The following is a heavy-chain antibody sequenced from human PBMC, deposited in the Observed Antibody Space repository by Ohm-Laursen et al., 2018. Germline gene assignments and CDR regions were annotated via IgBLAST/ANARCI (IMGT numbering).Heavy chain of an antibody. CDR1: GFTFSSYA. CDR3: ARTIVVVPAAAISPIRAFDI. J-gene: IGHJ3*02. CDR2: ISSSSSYI. D-gene: IGHD2-2*01. Sequence: SLRLSCAASGFTFSSYAMSWVRQAPGKGLEWVSSISSSSSYIYYADSVKGRFTISRDNAKNSLYLQMNSLRAEDTAVYYCARTIVVVPAAAISPIRAFDIWGQGTMVTVSS. V-gene: IGHV3-21*04.